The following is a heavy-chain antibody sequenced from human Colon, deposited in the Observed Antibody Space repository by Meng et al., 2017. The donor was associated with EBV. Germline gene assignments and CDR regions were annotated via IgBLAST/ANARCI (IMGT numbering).Heavy chain of an antibody. CDR1: GVSISSNIR. J-gene: IGHJ4*02. V-gene: IGHV4-4*02. CDR2: IDDSGST. Sequence: QVQLQGSGPGVVKPLGTLSLTCGVSGVSISSNIRWTWVRQPPGKGLEWIGDIDDSGSTNYNPSLNSRISISLDKSKNHFSLKVNSVTAADTAVYYCARGKQDAWELLAYWGQGALVTVFS. CDR3: ARGKQDAWELLAY. D-gene: IGHD1-26*01.